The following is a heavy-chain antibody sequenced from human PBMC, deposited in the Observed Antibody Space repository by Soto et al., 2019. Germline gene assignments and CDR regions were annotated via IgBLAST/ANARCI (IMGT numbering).Heavy chain of an antibody. D-gene: IGHD3-10*01. V-gene: IGHV5-51*01. CDR1: GYSFTSYW. J-gene: IGHJ6*02. CDR3: AGGGVLLVITQTKDYYGMDV. Sequence: PGEYLKISCKGSGYSFTSYWIGWLRQMPGKGLEWMGIIYPGDSDTRYSPSFQGQVTISADKSISTAYLQWSSLKASDTAMYYCAGGGVLLVITQTKDYYGMDVWGQGTTVTGSS. CDR2: IYPGDSDT.